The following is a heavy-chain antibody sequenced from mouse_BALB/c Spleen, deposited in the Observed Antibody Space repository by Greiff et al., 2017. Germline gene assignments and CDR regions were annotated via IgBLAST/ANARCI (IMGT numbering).Heavy chain of an antibody. CDR3: TRRASTMITSYAMDY. V-gene: IGHV1-69*02. J-gene: IGHJ4*01. Sequence: QVQLQQPGAELVRPGASVKLSCKASGYTFTSYWINWVKQRPGQGLEWIGNIYPSDSYTNYNQKFKDKATLTVDKSSSTAYMQLSSPTSEDSAVYYCTRRASTMITSYAMDYWGQGTSVTVSS. CDR1: GYTFTSYW. CDR2: IYPSDSYT. D-gene: IGHD2-4*01.